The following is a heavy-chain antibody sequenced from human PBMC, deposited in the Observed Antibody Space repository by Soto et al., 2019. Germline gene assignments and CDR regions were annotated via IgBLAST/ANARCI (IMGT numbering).Heavy chain of an antibody. CDR2: IIPIFGTA. D-gene: IGHD2-8*01. CDR1: GGTFSSYA. CDR3: AREYHDRNDCTCTFDY. J-gene: IGHJ4*02. V-gene: IGHV1-69*05. Sequence: SVKVSCKASGGTFSSYAISWVRQAPGQGLEWMGGIIPIFGTANYAQKFQGRVTITTDESTSTAYMELSSLRSEDTAVYHCAREYHDRNDCTCTFDYWGQGSLVTVSS.